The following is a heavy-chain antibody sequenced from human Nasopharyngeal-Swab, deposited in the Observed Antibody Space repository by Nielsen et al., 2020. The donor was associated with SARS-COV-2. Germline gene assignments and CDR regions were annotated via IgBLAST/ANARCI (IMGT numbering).Heavy chain of an antibody. CDR2: ISHNSGT. J-gene: IGHJ5*01. V-gene: IGHV4-59*11. Sequence: SETLSLTCTVSGVSITSQYWSWIRQPPGKGLEWIGYISHNSGTSYNPSLKSRVTMFMDTSKNQFSLRLTSVTAADTAVYYCAKEGATGWFDSCGQGTLVTVSS. CDR1: GVSITSQY. CDR3: AKEGATGWFDS.